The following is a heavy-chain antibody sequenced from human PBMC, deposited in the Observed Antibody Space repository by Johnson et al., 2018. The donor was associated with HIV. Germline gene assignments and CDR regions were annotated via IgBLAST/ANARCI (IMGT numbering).Heavy chain of an antibody. V-gene: IGHV3-23*04. CDR1: GFTFGDYA. D-gene: IGHD6-6*01. CDR2: ISGSGGST. J-gene: IGHJ3*02. Sequence: VQLVESGGGLVQPGRSLRLSCTASGFTFGDYAMSWFRQAPGKGLEWVSAISGSGGSTYYADSVKGRFTISRDNSKNTLYLQMNSLRAEDTAVYYCARGHSSSSDAFDIWGQGTMVTVSS. CDR3: ARGHSSSSDAFDI.